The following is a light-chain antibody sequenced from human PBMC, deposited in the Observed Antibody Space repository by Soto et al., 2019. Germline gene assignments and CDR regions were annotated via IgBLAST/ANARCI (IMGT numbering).Light chain of an antibody. CDR3: QHNNSYPEP. Sequence: DIQMTQSPSTLSGSVGDRVTITCRASQTISSWLAWYQQKPGKGPKLLSYKASSLKSGVPSRFSGSGSGKEFNLTISSLQPDDFATSYCQHNNSYPEPFGQGTKVDNK. CDR2: KAS. J-gene: IGKJ1*01. CDR1: QTISSW. V-gene: IGKV1-5*03.